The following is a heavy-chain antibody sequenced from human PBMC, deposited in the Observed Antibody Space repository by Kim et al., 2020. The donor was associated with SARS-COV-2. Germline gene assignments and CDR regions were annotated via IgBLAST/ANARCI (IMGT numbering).Heavy chain of an antibody. Sequence: GGSLRLSCAASGFTFSGSNIHWVRQASGEGLEWVGRISTKAKSYATAYAASVKGRFTISRDDSKNTAYLQMNSLRAEGTAVYYCTSLTSSGETYWGQGTLVTVSS. J-gene: IGHJ4*02. CDR3: TSLTSSGETY. CDR1: GFTFSGSN. CDR2: ISTKAKSYAT. D-gene: IGHD5-12*01. V-gene: IGHV3-73*01.